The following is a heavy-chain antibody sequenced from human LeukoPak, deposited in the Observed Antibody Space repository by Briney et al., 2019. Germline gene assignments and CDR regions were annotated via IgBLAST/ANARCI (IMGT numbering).Heavy chain of an antibody. CDR2: IIPIFGTA. V-gene: IGHV1-69*13. CDR3: ARVGYDFWSGYLLANYYYGMDV. CDR1: GGTFSSYA. J-gene: IGHJ6*02. D-gene: IGHD3-3*01. Sequence: ASVKVSCKASGGTFSSYAISWVRQAPGQGLEWMGGIIPIFGTANYAQKFQGRVTITADESTSTAYMELSSLRSEDTAVYYCARVGYDFWSGYLLANYYYGMDVWGQGTTVTVSS.